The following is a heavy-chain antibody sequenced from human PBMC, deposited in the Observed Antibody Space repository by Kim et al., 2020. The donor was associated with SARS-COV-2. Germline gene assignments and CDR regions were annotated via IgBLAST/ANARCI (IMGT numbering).Heavy chain of an antibody. J-gene: IGHJ5*02. D-gene: IGHD2-15*01. V-gene: IGHV4-34*01. CDR3: ARGRSGGYCSGGSCWARFDP. CDR1: GGSFSGYY. Sequence: SETLSLTCAVYGGSFSGYYWSWIRQPPGKGLEWIGEINHSGSTNYNPSLKSRVTISVDTSKNQFSLKLSSVTAADTAVYYCARGRSGGYCSGGSCWARFDPWGQGTMVTVSS. CDR2: INHSGST.